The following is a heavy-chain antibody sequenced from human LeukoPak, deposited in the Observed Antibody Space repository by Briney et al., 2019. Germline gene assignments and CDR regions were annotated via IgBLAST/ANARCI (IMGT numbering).Heavy chain of an antibody. J-gene: IGHJ6*02. Sequence: SETLSLTCAVYGGSFSGYYWSWIRQPPGKGLEWIGEINHSGSTNYNPSLKSRVTISVDTSKNQFSLKLSSVTAADTAVYYCARAELWWSRYYYYGMDVWGQGTTVTVSS. V-gene: IGHV4-34*01. D-gene: IGHD2-21*01. CDR2: INHSGST. CDR3: ARAELWWSRYYYYGMDV. CDR1: GGSFSGYY.